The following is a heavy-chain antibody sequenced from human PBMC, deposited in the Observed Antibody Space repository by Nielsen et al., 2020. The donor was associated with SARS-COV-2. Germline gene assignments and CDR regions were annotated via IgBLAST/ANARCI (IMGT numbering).Heavy chain of an antibody. J-gene: IGHJ6*02. CDR1: GYTFTGYY. CDR3: ARDLTVTTSNDYYYGMDV. V-gene: IGHV1-2*04. Sequence: ASVKVSCKASGYTFTGYYMHWVRQAPGQGLEWMGWINPNSGGTNYAQKFQGWVTMTRDTSISTAYMGLSRLRSDDTAVYYCARDLTVTTSNDYYYGMDVWGQGTTVTVSS. CDR2: INPNSGGT. D-gene: IGHD4-17*01.